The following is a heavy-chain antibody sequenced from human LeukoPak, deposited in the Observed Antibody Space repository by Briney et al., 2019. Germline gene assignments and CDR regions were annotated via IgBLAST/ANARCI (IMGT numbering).Heavy chain of an antibody. J-gene: IGHJ4*02. D-gene: IGHD5-12*01. CDR2: INQDGSEE. CDR3: VRDGGVSGYDLLDY. V-gene: IGHV3-7*01. Sequence: PGGSLRLSCAASGFTFSNYWMTWLRQAPGKGLEGVAHINQDGSEEHYMDSAKARFTISRDNAKNSLSLQMNSLRAEDTAVYYCVRDGGVSGYDLLDYWGQGTLVTVSS. CDR1: GFTFSNYW.